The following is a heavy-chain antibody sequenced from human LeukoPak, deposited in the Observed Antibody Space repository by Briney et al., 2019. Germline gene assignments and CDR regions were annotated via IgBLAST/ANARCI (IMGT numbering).Heavy chain of an antibody. J-gene: IGHJ4*02. CDR2: IYYSGST. CDR3: ARDRATVTTYPFDY. Sequence: SETLSLTCTVSGGSISSYYWSWIRQPPGKGLEWIGYIYYSGSTNYNPSLKSRVTISVDTSKNQFSLKLSSVTAADTAVYYCARDRATVTTYPFDYWGQGTLVTVSS. D-gene: IGHD4-11*01. CDR1: GGSISSYY. V-gene: IGHV4-59*01.